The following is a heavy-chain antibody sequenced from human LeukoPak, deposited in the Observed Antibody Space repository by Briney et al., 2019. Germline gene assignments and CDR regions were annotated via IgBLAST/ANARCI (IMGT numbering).Heavy chain of an antibody. CDR1: GGTFSSYA. CDR3: ARSVGGYCSSTSCPWYFDL. V-gene: IGHV1-69*13. J-gene: IGHJ2*01. Sequence: SVKVSCKASGGTFSSYATSWVRQAPGQGLEWMGGIIPIFGTANYAQKFQGRVTITADESTSTAYMELSSLRSEDTAAYYCARSVGGYCSSTSCPWYFDLWGRGTLVTVSS. CDR2: IIPIFGTA. D-gene: IGHD2-2*03.